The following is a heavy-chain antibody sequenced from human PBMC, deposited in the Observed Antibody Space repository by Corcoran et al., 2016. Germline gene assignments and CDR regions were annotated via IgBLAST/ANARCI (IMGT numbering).Heavy chain of an antibody. V-gene: IGHV1-69*06. Sequence: QVQLVQSGAEVKKPGSSVKVSCKASGGTFSSYAISWVRQAPGQGLEWMGGIIPIFGTANYAQKFQGRVTITADKSTSTAYMELSSRRSEDTAVYYCARALVATTKEGYYFDYWGQGTLVTVSS. CDR3: ARALVATTKEGYYFDY. D-gene: IGHD5-12*01. J-gene: IGHJ4*02. CDR1: GGTFSSYA. CDR2: IIPIFGTA.